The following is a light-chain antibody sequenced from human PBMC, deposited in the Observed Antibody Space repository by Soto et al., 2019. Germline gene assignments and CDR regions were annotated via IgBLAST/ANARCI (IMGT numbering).Light chain of an antibody. Sequence: EIVMTQSPATLSVSPGERATLSCRASQSVSYNLAWYQQKPGQAPRLLVHGASTRATGVPARFSGSGSGTEFTLTISSLQPEDIGLYYCQQYNNWPPWTFGQGTKVEIK. V-gene: IGKV3-15*01. CDR2: GAS. J-gene: IGKJ1*01. CDR3: QQYNNWPPWT. CDR1: QSVSYN.